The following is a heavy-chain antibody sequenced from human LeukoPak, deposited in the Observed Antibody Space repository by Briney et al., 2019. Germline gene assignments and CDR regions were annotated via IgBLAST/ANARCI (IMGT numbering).Heavy chain of an antibody. CDR1: GGSISRYH. V-gene: IGHV4-59*01. Sequence: SEPLSLTCTVSGGSISRYHGSWIRQPPGKGLEWVGYMSYSGSTNYNPSRESRVTILGDTSKNQFLLNLSAVAAADKDVYYCARGDGGALVDYWGKGTLVTVSS. D-gene: IGHD4-23*01. CDR2: MSYSGST. J-gene: IGHJ4*02. CDR3: ARGDGGALVDY.